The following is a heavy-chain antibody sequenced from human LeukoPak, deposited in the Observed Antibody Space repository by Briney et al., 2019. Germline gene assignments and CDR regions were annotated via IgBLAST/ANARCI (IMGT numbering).Heavy chain of an antibody. CDR3: AKSVVTAIGAFDI. V-gene: IGHV3-7*01. CDR1: GFPLSSYW. J-gene: IGHJ3*02. D-gene: IGHD2-21*02. Sequence: PGGSLRLSCAASGFPLSSYWMDWLGQAPGKGLEWVANIKQDGSEIHHVDSVEGRFTISRENAKNSLYLQMNSLRFEDTAVYYCAKSVVTAIGAFDIWGQGTMVSVSS. CDR2: IKQDGSEI.